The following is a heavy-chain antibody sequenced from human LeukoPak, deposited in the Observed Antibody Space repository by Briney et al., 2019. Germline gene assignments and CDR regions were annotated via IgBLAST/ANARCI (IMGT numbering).Heavy chain of an antibody. D-gene: IGHD2-2*01. Sequence: SETLSLTCAVCGGSFSGYYWSWIRQPPGKGLEWIGEINHSGSTNYNPSLKSRVTISVDTSKNQFSLKLSPVRAADTAVYEGASSEVVDGMDVWGQGTTVTISS. J-gene: IGHJ6*02. CDR3: ASSEVVDGMDV. CDR1: GGSFSGYY. CDR2: INHSGST. V-gene: IGHV4-34*01.